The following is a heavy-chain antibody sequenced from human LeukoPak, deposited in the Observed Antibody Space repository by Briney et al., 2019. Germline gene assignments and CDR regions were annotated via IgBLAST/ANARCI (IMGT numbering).Heavy chain of an antibody. D-gene: IGHD3-22*01. CDR1: GFTFSSYG. CDR3: ARSDHYYDSSGPMGY. V-gene: IGHV3-33*01. J-gene: IGHJ4*02. Sequence: GRSLRLSCAASGFTFSSYGMHWVRQAPGKGLEWVAVIWYDGSNIYYADSVKGRFTISRDNSKNTLYLQMNSLRAEDTAVYYCARSDHYYDSSGPMGYWGQGTLVTVSS. CDR2: IWYDGSNI.